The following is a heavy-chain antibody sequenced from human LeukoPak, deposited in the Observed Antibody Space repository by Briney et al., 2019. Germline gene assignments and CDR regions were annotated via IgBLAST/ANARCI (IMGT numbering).Heavy chain of an antibody. CDR1: GFTFSSYA. CDR2: ISGNGGTT. Sequence: GGSLRLSCAASGFTFSSYAMSWVRQAPGKGLEWVSAISGNGGTTYYADSMKGRFTISRDNSKNPLYLQMNSLRAADTAVYYCATGAPSCGGDCFGYWGQGTLVTVSS. D-gene: IGHD2-21*01. CDR3: ATGAPSCGGDCFGY. J-gene: IGHJ4*02. V-gene: IGHV3-23*01.